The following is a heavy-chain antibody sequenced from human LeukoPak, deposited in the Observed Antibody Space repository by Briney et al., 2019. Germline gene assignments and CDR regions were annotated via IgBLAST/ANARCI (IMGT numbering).Heavy chain of an antibody. V-gene: IGHV4-59*12. CDR3: ARGEGYGSGTVHFDY. Sequence: SETLSLTCTVSGGSISSYYCSWIRPPPGKGMEWIGEVYHSGATTYNTSLRSRVTISADRSSNQFSLRLNAVTAADTAVFYCARGEGYGSGTVHFDYWGRGILVTVSS. D-gene: IGHD3-10*01. CDR2: VYHSGAT. J-gene: IGHJ4*02. CDR1: GGSISSYY.